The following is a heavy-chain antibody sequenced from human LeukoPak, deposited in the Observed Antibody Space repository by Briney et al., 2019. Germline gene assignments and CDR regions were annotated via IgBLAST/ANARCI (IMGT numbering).Heavy chain of an antibody. CDR1: GFIFTDYY. CDR3: ARTARSLDS. V-gene: IGHV3-11*01. Sequence: GGSLRLSCAASGFIFTDYYMSWIRRAPGKGLEFLSYISPSGSDISYADSVKGRFTISRDNAQNSLFLHIDTLRAEDTAVYYCARTARSLDSWGQGTLVTVSS. D-gene: IGHD1-26*01. CDR2: ISPSGSDI. J-gene: IGHJ4*02.